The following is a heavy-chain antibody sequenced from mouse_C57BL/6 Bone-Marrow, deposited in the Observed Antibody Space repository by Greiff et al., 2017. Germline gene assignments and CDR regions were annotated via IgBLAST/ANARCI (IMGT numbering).Heavy chain of an antibody. D-gene: IGHD2-4*01. CDR2: IDPETGGT. J-gene: IGHJ1*03. Sequence: QVQLKQSGAELVRPGASVTLSCKASGYTFTDYEMHWVKQTPVHGLEWIGAIDPETGGTAYNQKFKGKAILTAAKSSSTAYMELRSLTSEDSAVYYCTRNGRSTMITTRWYFDVWGTGTTVTVSS. V-gene: IGHV1-15*01. CDR1: GYTFTDYE. CDR3: TRNGRSTMITTRWYFDV.